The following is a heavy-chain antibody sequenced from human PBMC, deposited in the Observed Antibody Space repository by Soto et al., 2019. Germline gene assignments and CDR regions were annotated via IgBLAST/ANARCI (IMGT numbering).Heavy chain of an antibody. D-gene: IGHD2-15*01. J-gene: IGHJ6*02. Sequence: QVQLQQSGPGLVEPSQTLSLTCAFSGGSISSESFHWTWIRQSPGKGLAWLGYVHYTGSIMYNPSFKSRLTTAVDTTKHQFSLPLTSVTAADTAVYFWAREGDGGARDYYGVDVWGQGTTVTVSS. CDR3: AREGDGGARDYYGVDV. V-gene: IGHV4-30-4*08. CDR1: GGSISSESFH. CDR2: VHYTGSI.